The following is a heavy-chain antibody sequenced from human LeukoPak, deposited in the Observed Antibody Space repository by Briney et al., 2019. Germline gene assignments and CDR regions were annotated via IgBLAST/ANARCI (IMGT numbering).Heavy chain of an antibody. D-gene: IGHD3-22*01. J-gene: IGHJ4*02. CDR1: GYTFTNYG. CDR2: ISANNGKT. CDR3: ARSHSGSLRAPFDY. V-gene: IGHV1-18*04. Sequence: ASVKVSCKASGYTFTNYGFIWVRQAPGQGLECLGWISANNGKTNYAQKVQGRVTMTTDTSMSTAYMELRSLRSDDTAVYYCARSHSGSLRAPFDYWGQGTLVTVSS.